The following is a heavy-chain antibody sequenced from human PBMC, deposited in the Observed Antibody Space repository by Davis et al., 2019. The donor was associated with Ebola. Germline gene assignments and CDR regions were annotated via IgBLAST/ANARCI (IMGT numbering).Heavy chain of an antibody. J-gene: IGHJ6*04. CDR2: IYHSGST. D-gene: IGHD2-15*01. V-gene: IGHV4-4*02. Sequence: SETLSLTCAVSGDSISSSNWWSWVRQPPGKGLEWIGEIYHSGSTNYNPSLKSRVTISVDTSKNQFSLKLSSVTAADTAVYYCAREDIVVVVAATRYYYGMDVWGKGTTVTVSS. CDR1: GDSISSSNW. CDR3: AREDIVVVVAATRYYYGMDV.